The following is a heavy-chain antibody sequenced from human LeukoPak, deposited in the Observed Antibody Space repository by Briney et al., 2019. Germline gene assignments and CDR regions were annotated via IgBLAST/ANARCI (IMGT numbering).Heavy chain of an antibody. CDR2: ISWNSGSI. D-gene: IGHD1-14*01. Sequence: GGSLRLSCAASGFTFDDYAMHWVRQAPGKGLEWVSGISWNSGSIGYADSVKGRFTISRDNAKNSLYLQMNSLRAEDTALYYCAKDIATGNRLYYFDYWGQGILVTVSS. CDR1: GFTFDDYA. CDR3: AKDIATGNRLYYFDY. V-gene: IGHV3-9*01. J-gene: IGHJ4*02.